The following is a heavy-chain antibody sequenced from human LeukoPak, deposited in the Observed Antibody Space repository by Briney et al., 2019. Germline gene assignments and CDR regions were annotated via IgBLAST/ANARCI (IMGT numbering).Heavy chain of an antibody. J-gene: IGHJ4*02. CDR1: GFTFSSYA. V-gene: IGHV3-23*01. CDR2: ISGSGGST. CDR3: VRDRGTYRPIDY. D-gene: IGHD1-26*01. Sequence: GGSLRLSCSASGFTFSSYAMSWVRQAPGKGLEWVSAISGSGGSTYSADPAKGRFTISRDNAQNSLYLQMNSLRAEDTAIYYCVRDRGTYRPIDYWGQGTLVTVSS.